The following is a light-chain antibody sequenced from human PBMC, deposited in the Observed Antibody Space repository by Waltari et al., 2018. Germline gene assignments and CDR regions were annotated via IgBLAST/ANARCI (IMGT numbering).Light chain of an antibody. V-gene: IGLV3-1*01. Sequence: SYDLTQPPSLSASPGPTASIACFGAKLGDKYVSWYQPKPGQSPVLVIYQDTKRPSVIPERFSASNSGNTATLTVSETQAVDAASYYCQTWDSNTVVFGGGTTLTVL. CDR2: QDT. CDR3: QTWDSNTVV. CDR1: KLGDKY. J-gene: IGLJ2*01.